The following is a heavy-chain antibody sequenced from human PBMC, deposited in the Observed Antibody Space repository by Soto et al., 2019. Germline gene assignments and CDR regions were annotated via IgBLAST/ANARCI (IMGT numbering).Heavy chain of an antibody. CDR3: SIGSWSAETFDV. D-gene: IGHD2-2*01. CDR2: IIPMLSVR. CDR1: GGTFSTYT. J-gene: IGHJ3*01. Sequence: QVHLVQSGAEVKKPGSSVKVSCKAAGGTFSTYTLIWVRQAPGQGLEWMGRIIPMLSVRNSAQKFQGRVTLTADKSTRTAFMELTSLRSEDTAVYYCSIGSWSAETFDVWGQGTMVTVSS. V-gene: IGHV1-69*02.